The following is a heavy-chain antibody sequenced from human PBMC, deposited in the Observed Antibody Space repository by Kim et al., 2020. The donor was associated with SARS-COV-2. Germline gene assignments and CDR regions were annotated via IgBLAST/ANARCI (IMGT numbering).Heavy chain of an antibody. Sequence: SETLSLTCTVSGGSVRSYYWSWLRQPPGKGLEWIGYIHESGNTNYNPSLKSRVTVSVDMSKNQFSLNVTSVTAADTAVYFCARGGVLIRPGGRDVRLTSFDPWGQGTRVTVSS. J-gene: IGHJ5*02. CDR2: IHESGNT. D-gene: IGHD2-15*01. CDR3: ARGGVLIRPGGRDVRLTSFDP. V-gene: IGHV4-59*02. CDR1: GGSVRSYY.